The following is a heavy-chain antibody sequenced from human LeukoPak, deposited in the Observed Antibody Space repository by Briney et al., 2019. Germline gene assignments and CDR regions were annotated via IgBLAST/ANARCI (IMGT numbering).Heavy chain of an antibody. D-gene: IGHD4-23*01. CDR1: GFTFSSYS. V-gene: IGHV3-9*01. CDR2: ISWNSGSI. Sequence: PGGSLRLSCAASGFTFSSYSMNWVRQAPGKGLEWVSGISWNSGSIGYADSVKGRFTISRDNAKNSLYLQMNSLRAEDTALYYCAKGGGTEGRWKTGLIDYWGQGTLVTVSS. J-gene: IGHJ4*02. CDR3: AKGGGTEGRWKTGLIDY.